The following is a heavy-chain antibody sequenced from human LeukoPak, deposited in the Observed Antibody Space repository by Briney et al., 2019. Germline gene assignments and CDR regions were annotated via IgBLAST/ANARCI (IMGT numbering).Heavy chain of an antibody. J-gene: IGHJ4*02. CDR2: IYYSGST. D-gene: IGHD3-9*01. V-gene: IGHV4-59*08. CDR3: AGGYFDWFRANNIDY. Sequence: PSETLSLTCAVYGGSFSGYYWSWIRQPPGKGLEWIGYIYYSGSTNYNPSLKSRVTISVDTSKNQFSLKLSSVTAADTAVYYCAGGYFDWFRANNIDYWGQGTLVTVSS. CDR1: GGSFSGYY.